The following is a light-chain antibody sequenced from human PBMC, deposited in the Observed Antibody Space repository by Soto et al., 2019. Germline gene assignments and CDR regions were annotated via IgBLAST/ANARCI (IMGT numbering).Light chain of an antibody. CDR2: EVT. V-gene: IGLV2-14*01. Sequence: QSALTQPASLSGSPGQSITISCTGTGSDVGGYDYVSWYQHHPGKAPKVMIYEVTNRPSGVSNRFSGSKSGNTASLTISGLLAEDEADYYCSSYTSSSTYVFGTGTRSPS. J-gene: IGLJ1*01. CDR3: SSYTSSSTYV. CDR1: GSDVGGYDY.